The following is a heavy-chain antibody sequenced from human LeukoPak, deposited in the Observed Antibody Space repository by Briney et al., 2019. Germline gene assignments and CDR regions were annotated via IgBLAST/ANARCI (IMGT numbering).Heavy chain of an antibody. J-gene: IGHJ5*02. CDR2: INWNGGST. CDR3: ARSYCSSTTCGFDP. V-gene: IGHV3-20*04. Sequence: PGGSLRLSCAASGFTFDDYGMSWVRQAPGKGLEWVSGINWNGGSTGYADSVKGRFTISRDNAKNSLYLQMNSLRAEDTAVYYCARSYCSSTTCGFDPWGQGTLVTVSS. D-gene: IGHD2-2*01. CDR1: GFTFDDYG.